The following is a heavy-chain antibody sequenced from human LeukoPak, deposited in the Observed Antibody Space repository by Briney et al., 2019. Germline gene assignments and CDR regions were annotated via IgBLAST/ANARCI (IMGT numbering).Heavy chain of an antibody. J-gene: IGHJ4*02. D-gene: IGHD5-12*01. CDR3: ARHGGGYDFFDY. V-gene: IGHV4-59*08. CDR1: GGSISSYY. CDR2: IYYSGSN. Sequence: PSETLSLTCTVSGGSISSYYWSWIRQPPAKGLEWIGYIYYSGSNNYNPSLKSRVTISVDTSKNQFSLKLSSVTAADTAVYYCARHGGGYDFFDYWGQGTLVTVSS.